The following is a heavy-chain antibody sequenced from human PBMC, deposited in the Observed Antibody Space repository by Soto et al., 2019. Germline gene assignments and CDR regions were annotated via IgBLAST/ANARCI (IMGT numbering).Heavy chain of an antibody. V-gene: IGHV3-23*01. CDR3: AKVHWGLRRRALPHDY. J-gene: IGHJ4*02. D-gene: IGHD7-27*01. CDR2: ISGSSDTT. Sequence: EVQLLESGGGLVQRGGSLRLSCAASGFTFTNYAMSWVRQAPGKGLEWVSIISGSSDTTYYADSVKGRFTISRDNSKNTLYLQMNSLRAEDTAVYYCAKVHWGLRRRALPHDYWGQGTLVTVSS. CDR1: GFTFTNYA.